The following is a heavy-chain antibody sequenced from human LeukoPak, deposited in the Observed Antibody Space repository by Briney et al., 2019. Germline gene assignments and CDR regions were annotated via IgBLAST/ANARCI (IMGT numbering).Heavy chain of an antibody. Sequence: KPSETLSLTCTVSGGSISSYYWTWIRQPPGKGLEWIGYVYDSGSTKYNPSLKSRVTISVDTSKNQFSLKLSSVTAADTAVYYCARRGGRGSSYWFDPWGQGTLVTVSS. J-gene: IGHJ5*02. D-gene: IGHD1-26*01. V-gene: IGHV4-59*08. CDR1: GGSISSYY. CDR2: VYDSGST. CDR3: ARRGGRGSSYWFDP.